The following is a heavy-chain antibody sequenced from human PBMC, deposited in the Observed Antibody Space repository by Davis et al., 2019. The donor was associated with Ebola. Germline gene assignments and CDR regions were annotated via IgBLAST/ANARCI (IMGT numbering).Heavy chain of an antibody. D-gene: IGHD5-24*01. V-gene: IGHV4-39*07. CDR1: GGSISSSSYY. J-gene: IGHJ4*02. CDR2: IYYSGST. CDR3: ARGNVETAIGYFDY. Sequence: PSETLSLTCTVSGGSISSSSYYWGWIRQPPGKGLEWIGSIYYSGSTNYNPSLKSRVTISVDTSKNQFSLKLSSVTAADTAVYYCARGNVETAIGYFDYWGQGTLVTVSS.